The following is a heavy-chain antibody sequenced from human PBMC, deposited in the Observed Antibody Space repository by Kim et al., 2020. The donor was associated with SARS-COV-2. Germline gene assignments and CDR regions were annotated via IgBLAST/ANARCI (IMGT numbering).Heavy chain of an antibody. V-gene: IGHV1-46*01. CDR2: IKPSGGST. CDR3: ASHSGRQYYFDY. J-gene: IGHJ4*02. CDR1: GYTFTSYY. Sequence: ASVKVACKASGYTFTSYYMHWVRQAPGQGLEWMGIIKPSGGSTSYAQKLQGRVTMTRDTSTSTVYMELSSLRSEDTAVYYCASHSGRQYYFDYWGQGTLV. D-gene: IGHD3-10*01.